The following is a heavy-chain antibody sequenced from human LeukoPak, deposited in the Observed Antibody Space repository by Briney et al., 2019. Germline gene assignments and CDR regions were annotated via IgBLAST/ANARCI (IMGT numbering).Heavy chain of an antibody. CDR3: AKDQNGPIDY. J-gene: IGHJ4*02. Sequence: GGSLRLSCAASGFTFSSYAMHWVRQAPGKGLEWVAVISYDGSNKYYADSVKGRFTISRDNSKNTLYLQMNSLRAEDTAVYYCAKDQNGPIDYWGQGTLVTVSS. V-gene: IGHV3-30-3*02. CDR2: ISYDGSNK. CDR1: GFTFSSYA.